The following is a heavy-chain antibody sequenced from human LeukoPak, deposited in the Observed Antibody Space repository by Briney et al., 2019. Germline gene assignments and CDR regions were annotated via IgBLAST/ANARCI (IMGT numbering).Heavy chain of an antibody. D-gene: IGHD2-2*01. Sequence: GSLRLSCATSGFTFSNAWMSWVRQAPGKGLEWIGEIDHGGSTDYNPSLKSRVTISVDKSKNQFSLRLTSVTAADTAVYYCARDLEYQVEWGQGTLVTVSS. V-gene: IGHV4-4*02. J-gene: IGHJ4*02. CDR2: IDHGGST. CDR3: ARDLEYQVE. CDR1: GFTFSNAW.